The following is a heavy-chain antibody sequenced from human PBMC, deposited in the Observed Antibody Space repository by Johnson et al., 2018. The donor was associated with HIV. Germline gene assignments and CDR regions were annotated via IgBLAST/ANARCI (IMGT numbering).Heavy chain of an antibody. J-gene: IGHJ3*02. D-gene: IGHD2-8*02. Sequence: EVQLVESGGGLVQPGGSLRLSCAASRFTVSSNYMSWVRQAPGKGLEWVSVIYSGGSTYYADSVKGRFTISRDNAKNSLYLQMNSLRAEDTALYYCANEGRVCTGAVFYSLAFDIWGQWSMVTVSS. V-gene: IGHV3-66*02. CDR2: IYSGGST. CDR1: RFTVSSNY. CDR3: ANEGRVCTGAVFYSLAFDI.